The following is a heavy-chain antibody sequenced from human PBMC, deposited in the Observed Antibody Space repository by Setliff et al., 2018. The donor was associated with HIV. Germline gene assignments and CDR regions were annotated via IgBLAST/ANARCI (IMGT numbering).Heavy chain of an antibody. CDR2: VIPIFGTA. CDR1: GGTFSSYA. D-gene: IGHD3-10*01. V-gene: IGHV1-69*13. J-gene: IGHJ4*02. CDR3: ARDKADYYGSGSYLDY. Sequence: SVKVSCKAPGGTFSSYAISWVRQAPGQGLEWMGGVIPIFGTANYAQKFQGRVTITADESTGTAYMELSSLKSEDTAVYYCARDKADYYGSGSYLDYWGQGTLVTVSS.